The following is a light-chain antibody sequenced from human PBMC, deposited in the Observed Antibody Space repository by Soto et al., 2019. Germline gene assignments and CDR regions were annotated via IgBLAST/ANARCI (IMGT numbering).Light chain of an antibody. CDR2: EVT. J-gene: IGLJ1*01. V-gene: IGLV2-23*02. Sequence: QSVLTQPASVSGSPGQSITISCTGTNSDVGSYNLVSWYQQHPGKAPKLMIFEVTNRPSGVSDRFSGSKSGNTASLTISGLQAEDDADYHCCSYAGASVYVFGTGTKVTV. CDR3: CSYAGASVYV. CDR1: NSDVGSYNL.